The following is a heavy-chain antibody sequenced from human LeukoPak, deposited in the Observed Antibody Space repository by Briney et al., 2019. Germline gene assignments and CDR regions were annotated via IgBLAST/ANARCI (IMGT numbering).Heavy chain of an antibody. V-gene: IGHV3-30*02. Sequence: LSCAXSGXXFSSYGMHWVRQAPGKGMEWVAFIRYDGSNKYYADSVKGRFTISRDNSKKNLYMQMNSLRAEDTAVYYCAKDLGLWFGESDAFDIWGQETMVTVSS. J-gene: IGHJ3*02. CDR1: GXXFSSYG. CDR2: IRYDGSNK. D-gene: IGHD3-10*01. CDR3: AKDLGLWFGESDAFDI.